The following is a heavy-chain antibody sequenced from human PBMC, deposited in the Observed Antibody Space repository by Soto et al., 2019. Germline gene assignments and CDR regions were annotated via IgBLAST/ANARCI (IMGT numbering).Heavy chain of an antibody. J-gene: IGHJ3*02. CDR3: ARSEVRGVNPDAFDI. Sequence: ASVKVSCKASGYTFTGYYMHWVRQAPGQGLEWMGLINPNSGGTNYAQKFQGWVTMTRDTSISTAYMELSRLRSDDTAVYYCARSEVRGVNPDAFDIWGQGTMVTVSS. CDR2: INPNSGGT. V-gene: IGHV1-2*04. CDR1: GYTFTGYY. D-gene: IGHD3-10*01.